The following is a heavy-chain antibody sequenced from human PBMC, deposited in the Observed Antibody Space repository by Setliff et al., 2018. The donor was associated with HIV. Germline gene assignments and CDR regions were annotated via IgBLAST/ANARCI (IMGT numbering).Heavy chain of an antibody. CDR1: GFTFSRYS. J-gene: IGHJ5*02. V-gene: IGHV3-21*01. D-gene: IGHD6-19*01. CDR2: ISSSSSYR. CDR3: AREGGSSGHAGFFGP. Sequence: GGSLRLSCAASGFTFSRYSMNWVRQAPGKGLEWVSCISSSSSYRYNADSVRGRFTISRDNSKNTMFLQMNSLRLDDTAVYYCAREGGSSGHAGFFGPWGQGTLVTVSS.